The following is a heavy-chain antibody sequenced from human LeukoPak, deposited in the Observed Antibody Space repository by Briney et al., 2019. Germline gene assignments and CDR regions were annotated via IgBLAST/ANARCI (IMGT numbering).Heavy chain of an antibody. CDR3: ARGTSYDILTGYISHTHYYYYGMDV. CDR1: GYTFTGYY. Sequence: ASVKVSCKASGYTFTGYYMHWVRQAPGQGLEWMGGIIPIFGTANYAQKFQGRVTITADESTSTAYMELSSLRSEDTAVYYCARGTSYDILTGYISHTHYYYYGMDVWGQGTTVTVSS. CDR2: IIPIFGTA. J-gene: IGHJ6*02. D-gene: IGHD3-9*01. V-gene: IGHV1-69*13.